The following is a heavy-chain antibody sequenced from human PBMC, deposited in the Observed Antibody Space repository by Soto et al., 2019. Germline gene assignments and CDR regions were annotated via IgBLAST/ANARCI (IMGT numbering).Heavy chain of an antibody. Sequence: ASVKVSCNPSGDNFNYYYIHWVRQAPGQGLEWMGWINPNGGGTKYAQKFQGRVTVTRDTSIRTVYMELSSLRSGDTAVYYCARESGGATATLDYYYFYMDVWGKGTTVTVSS. CDR2: INPNGGGT. V-gene: IGHV1-2*02. J-gene: IGHJ6*03. D-gene: IGHD5-12*01. CDR1: GDNFNYYY. CDR3: ARESGGATATLDYYYFYMDV.